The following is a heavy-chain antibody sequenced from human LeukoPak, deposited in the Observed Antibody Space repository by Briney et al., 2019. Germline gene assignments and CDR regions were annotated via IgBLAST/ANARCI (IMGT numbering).Heavy chain of an antibody. V-gene: IGHV4-59*02. Sequence: SETLSLTCTVSGGSVSSYYWSWIRQPPGKGLEWIGYIYYSGSTNYNPSLKSRVTISVDTSKNQFSLKLSSVTAADTAVYYCARAHDYGDLGNLDYWGQGTLVTVSS. CDR1: GGSVSSYY. CDR3: ARAHDYGDLGNLDY. J-gene: IGHJ4*02. CDR2: IYYSGST. D-gene: IGHD4-17*01.